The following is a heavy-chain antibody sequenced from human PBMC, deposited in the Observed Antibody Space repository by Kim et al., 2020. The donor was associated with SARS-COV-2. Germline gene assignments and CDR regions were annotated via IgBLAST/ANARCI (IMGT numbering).Heavy chain of an antibody. D-gene: IGHD3-10*01. CDR3: ARTESWFDP. CDR2: IYYSGSA. CDR1: GASIISTKYY. V-gene: IGHV4-30-4*01. J-gene: IGHJ5*02. Sequence: SETLSLTCSVSGASIISTKYYWSWIRQPPGKGLEWIGYIYYSGSAYYNPSLKSRVTISVDTSKNQFSLRLDSLTAADTAVYYCARTESWFDPWGPGILVTVSS.